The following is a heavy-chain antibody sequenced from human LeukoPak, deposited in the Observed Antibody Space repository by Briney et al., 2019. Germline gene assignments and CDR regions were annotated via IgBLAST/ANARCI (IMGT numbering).Heavy chain of an antibody. CDR1: GFTFSRYS. Sequence: GGSLRLSCAASGFTFSRYSMNWVCQAPGKGLEWVSYISTSSTSKYYADSVQGRFTISRDNAKNSLYLQMNSLRDEDTAVYYCARDFSTWEHGAFDIWGQGTMVTVSS. CDR3: ARDFSTWEHGAFDI. CDR2: ISTSSTSK. V-gene: IGHV3-48*02. D-gene: IGHD1-26*01. J-gene: IGHJ3*02.